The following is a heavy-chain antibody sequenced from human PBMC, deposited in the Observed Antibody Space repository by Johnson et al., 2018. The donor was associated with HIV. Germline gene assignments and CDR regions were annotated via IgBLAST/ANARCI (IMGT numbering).Heavy chain of an antibody. CDR3: ARDGRVWVVELLADAFDI. V-gene: IGHV3-30*03. Sequence: QVQLVESGGGAVQPGKSLRLSCAASGFTFSGYGMHWVRQAPGKGLEWVAVISYDGNNKYYADSVKGRFTVSRDNSQNTLYLQINTLRTEDTAVYYCARDGRVWVVELLADAFDIWGPGTMVTVSS. CDR2: ISYDGNNK. D-gene: IGHD3-10*01. J-gene: IGHJ3*02. CDR1: GFTFSGYG.